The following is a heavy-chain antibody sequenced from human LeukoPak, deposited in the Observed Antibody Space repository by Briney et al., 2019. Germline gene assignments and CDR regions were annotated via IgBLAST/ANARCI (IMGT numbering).Heavy chain of an antibody. D-gene: IGHD6-13*01. CDR2: ITAYNGNT. Sequence: ASVKVSCKVSGYTLTSYGISWVRQAPGQGLEWMGWITAYNGNTNYAQKLRGRVTMTTDTSTSTAYMELRSLRSDDTAVYYCARDRPDSSSRRFDRKVPDAFDIWGQGTMVTVSS. CDR3: ARDRPDSSSRRFDRKVPDAFDI. V-gene: IGHV1-18*01. CDR1: GYTLTSYG. J-gene: IGHJ3*02.